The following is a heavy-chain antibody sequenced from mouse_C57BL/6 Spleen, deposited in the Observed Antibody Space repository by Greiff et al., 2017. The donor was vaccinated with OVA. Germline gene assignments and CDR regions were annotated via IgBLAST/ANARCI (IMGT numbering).Heavy chain of an antibody. J-gene: IGHJ1*03. V-gene: IGHV1-52*01. CDR3: ARLRDWYFDV. CDR1: GYTFTSYW. CDR2: IDPSDSET. Sequence: QVQLQQPGAELVRPGSSVKLSCKASGYTFTSYWMHWVKQRPIQGLEWIGNIDPSDSETHYNQKFKDKVTLTVDKSSSTAYMQLSSLTSEDSAVYYCARLRDWYFDVWGTGTTVTVSS. D-gene: IGHD1-1*01.